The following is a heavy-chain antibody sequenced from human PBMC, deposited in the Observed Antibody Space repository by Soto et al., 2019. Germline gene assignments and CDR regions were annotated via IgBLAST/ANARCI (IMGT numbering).Heavy chain of an antibody. CDR2: IYYSGST. Sequence: SETLSLTCTVSGGSISSYYWSWIRQPPGKGLEWIGYIYYSGSTNYNPSLKSRVTISVDTSKNQFSLKLSSVTAADTAVYYCARDVGLQHDTGYYDFWSGKNNWFDPWGQGTLVTVSS. CDR3: ARDVGLQHDTGYYDFWSGKNNWFDP. J-gene: IGHJ5*02. V-gene: IGHV4-59*01. D-gene: IGHD3-3*01. CDR1: GGSISSYY.